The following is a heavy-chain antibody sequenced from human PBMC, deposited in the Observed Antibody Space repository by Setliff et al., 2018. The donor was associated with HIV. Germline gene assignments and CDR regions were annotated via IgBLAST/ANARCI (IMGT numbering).Heavy chain of an antibody. J-gene: IGHJ4*02. CDR3: AITGYSSGYWYFDY. V-gene: IGHV4-4*09. CDR2: IYTSGST. D-gene: IGHD6-19*01. CDR1: GGSISSYY. Sequence: SETLSLTCTVSGGSISSYYWSWIRQPPGKGLEWIGYIYTSGSTNYNPSLKSRVTISVDTSKNQFSLKLSSVTAADTAVYYCAITGYSSGYWYFDYWGQGTLVTV.